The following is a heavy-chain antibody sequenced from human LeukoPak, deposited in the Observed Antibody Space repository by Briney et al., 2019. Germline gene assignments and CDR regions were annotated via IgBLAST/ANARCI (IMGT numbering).Heavy chain of an antibody. D-gene: IGHD2-15*01. CDR1: GYTFSDYG. CDR3: ARGRYCSGGNCWAIYYYYMDV. CDR2: ISTFNGNA. Sequence: ASVKVSCKASGYTFSDYGISWVRRAPGQGLEWMGWISTFNGNAKYAQNFQGRVTMTTDTSTSTAHMELKSLRSDDTAVYYCARGRYCSGGNCWAIYYYYMDVWGKGTTVTVSS. J-gene: IGHJ6*03. V-gene: IGHV1-18*01.